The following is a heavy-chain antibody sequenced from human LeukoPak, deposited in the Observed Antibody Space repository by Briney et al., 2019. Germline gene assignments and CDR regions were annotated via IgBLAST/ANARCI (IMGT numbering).Heavy chain of an antibody. CDR2: TNHGGST. V-gene: IGHV4-34*01. Sequence: PSETLSLTCGGYGGSFSDYYWSWIRQRPGNGLVWIGETNHGGSTYYNPSLKSRVNISVDTYKNQYSLKLTSVTAADTAVYYCARGDTIAVDYWGQGTLVTVSS. CDR3: ARGDTIAVDY. CDR1: GGSFSDYY. J-gene: IGHJ4*02. D-gene: IGHD6-19*01.